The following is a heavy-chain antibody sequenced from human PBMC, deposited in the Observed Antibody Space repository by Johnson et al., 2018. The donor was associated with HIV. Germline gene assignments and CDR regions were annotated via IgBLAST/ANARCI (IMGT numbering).Heavy chain of an antibody. CDR1: GFTFSSYA. Sequence: VQLVESGGGVVQPGGSLRLSCAASGFTFSSYAMHWVRQAPGKGLEWVAVISYDGSNKYYVDSVKGRFTISRDNAKNSLYLQMNSLRAEDTAVYYWARGGVGAGDAFDIWGQGTMVTVSS. V-gene: IGHV3-30-3*01. CDR2: ISYDGSNK. D-gene: IGHD1-26*01. J-gene: IGHJ3*02. CDR3: ARGGVGAGDAFDI.